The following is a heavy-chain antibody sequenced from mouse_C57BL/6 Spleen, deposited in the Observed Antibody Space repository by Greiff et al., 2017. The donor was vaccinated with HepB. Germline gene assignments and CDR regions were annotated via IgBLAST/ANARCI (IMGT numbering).Heavy chain of an antibody. V-gene: IGHV5-2*01. CDR2: INSDGGST. D-gene: IGHD2-4*01. J-gene: IGHJ1*03. Sequence: EVQVVESGGGLVQPGESLKLSCESNEYEFPSHDMSWVRKTPEKRLELVAAINSDGGSTYYPDTMERRFIISRDNTKKTLYLQMSSLRSEDTALYYGARRGGMITTRWYVDVWGTGTTVTVSS. CDR1: EYEFPSHD. CDR3: ARRGGMITTRWYVDV.